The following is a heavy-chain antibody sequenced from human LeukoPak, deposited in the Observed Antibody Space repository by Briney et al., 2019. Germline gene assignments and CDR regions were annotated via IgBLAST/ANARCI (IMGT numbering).Heavy chain of an antibody. CDR1: GDSVSGYY. Sequence: SETLSLTCTVSGDSVSGYYGSWIRQPPGKGLEWIGYIYYSGSTNYNPSLKSRVTISVDTSKNQFSLKLSSVTAADTAVYYCARLNYYDSSGIDYWGQGTLVTVSS. D-gene: IGHD3-22*01. J-gene: IGHJ4*02. CDR3: ARLNYYDSSGIDY. V-gene: IGHV4-59*08. CDR2: IYYSGST.